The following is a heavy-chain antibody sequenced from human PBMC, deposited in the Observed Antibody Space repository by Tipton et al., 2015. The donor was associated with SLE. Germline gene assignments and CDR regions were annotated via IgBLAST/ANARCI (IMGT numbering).Heavy chain of an antibody. J-gene: IGHJ4*02. CDR1: GAPISNYY. Sequence: TLSLTCTVSGAPISNYYWGWIRQPPGKGLEWIGYINHSGTTNYNPSLKSRVTISIDTSKNQFSLKLSSVTAADTAVYYCARELWGSLDYWGQGTLLTVSS. D-gene: IGHD7-27*01. CDR3: ARELWGSLDY. CDR2: INHSGTT. V-gene: IGHV4-59*01.